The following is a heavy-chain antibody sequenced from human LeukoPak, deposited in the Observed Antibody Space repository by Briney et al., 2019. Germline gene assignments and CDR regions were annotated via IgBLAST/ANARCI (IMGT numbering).Heavy chain of an antibody. CDR2: ISSSGSTI. CDR3: AKRSSTSSGYFDF. J-gene: IGHJ4*02. D-gene: IGHD3-22*01. Sequence: PGGSLRLSCAASGFTFSDYYMSWIRQAPGKGLEWVSYISSSGSTIYHADSVKGRFTISRDNAKNSLYLQMNSLRAEDTAIYYCAKRSSTSSGYFDFWGRGTLVTVSS. V-gene: IGHV3-11*01. CDR1: GFTFSDYY.